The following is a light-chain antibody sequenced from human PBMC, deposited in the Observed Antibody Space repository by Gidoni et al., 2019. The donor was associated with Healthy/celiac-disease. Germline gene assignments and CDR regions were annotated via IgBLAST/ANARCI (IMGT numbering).Light chain of an antibody. CDR3: QKYNNWPPYT. J-gene: IGKJ2*01. CDR1: QSVSSN. CDR2: GAS. Sequence: EIVMTQSPATLSVSPGERATLSCRASQSVSSNLAWYQQKPGQAPRLLIYGASTRATGIPARFSGSGSGKEFTLTISSLQSEDFAVYYCQKYNNWPPYTFXXXTKLEIK. V-gene: IGKV3-15*01.